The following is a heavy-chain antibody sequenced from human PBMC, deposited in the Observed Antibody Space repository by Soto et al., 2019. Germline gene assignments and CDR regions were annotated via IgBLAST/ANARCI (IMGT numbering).Heavy chain of an antibody. CDR1: GFTFSSYA. D-gene: IGHD3-10*01. V-gene: IGHV3-23*01. CDR2: ISGSGDST. Sequence: GGSLRLSCAASGFTFSSYAMSWVRQAPGKGLEWVSVISGSGDSTYYADSVKGRFTISRDNSKNTLYLQMNSLRAEDTAVYYCARDFGLLKYYYYGMDVWGQGTTVTVSS. J-gene: IGHJ6*02. CDR3: ARDFGLLKYYYYGMDV.